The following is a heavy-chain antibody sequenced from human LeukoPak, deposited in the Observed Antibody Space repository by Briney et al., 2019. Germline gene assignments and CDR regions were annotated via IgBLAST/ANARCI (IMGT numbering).Heavy chain of an antibody. CDR2: IYTSGST. Sequence: SETLSLTCTVSGGSISSYYWSWIRQPAGKGLEWIGRIYTSGSTNYSPSLKSRVTMSVDTSKNQFSLKLSSVTAADTAVYYCAREGLRLRLGELSPWGQGTLVTVSS. V-gene: IGHV4-4*07. CDR1: GGSISSYY. D-gene: IGHD3-16*02. CDR3: AREGLRLRLGELSP. J-gene: IGHJ4*02.